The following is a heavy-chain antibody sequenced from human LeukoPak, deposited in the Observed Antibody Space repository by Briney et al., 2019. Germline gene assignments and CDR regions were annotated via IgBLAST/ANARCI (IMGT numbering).Heavy chain of an antibody. CDR3: ARDSYDSSGYPCDY. D-gene: IGHD3-22*01. Sequence: GSLRLSCAASGFTFSSYSMNWVRQAPGKGLEWVSYISSSSSIIYYADSVKGRFTISRDNAKNSLYLQMNSLRAEDTAVYYCARDSYDSSGYPCDYWGQGTLVTVSS. V-gene: IGHV3-48*01. CDR2: ISSSSSII. CDR1: GFTFSSYS. J-gene: IGHJ4*02.